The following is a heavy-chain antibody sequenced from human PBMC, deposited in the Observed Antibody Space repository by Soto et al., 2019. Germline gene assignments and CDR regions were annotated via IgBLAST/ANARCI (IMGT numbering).Heavy chain of an antibody. V-gene: IGHV1-69*13. CDR3: ARGSSSSSFVDYYYYYGMDV. Sequence: GASVKVSCKASGGTFSSYAISWVRQAPGQGLEWMGGIIPIFGTANYAQKFQGRVTITADESTSTAYMELSSLRSEDTAVYYCARGSSSSSFVDYYYYYGMDVWGKGTTVTVSS. CDR2: IIPIFGTA. CDR1: GGTFSSYA. J-gene: IGHJ6*04. D-gene: IGHD6-6*01.